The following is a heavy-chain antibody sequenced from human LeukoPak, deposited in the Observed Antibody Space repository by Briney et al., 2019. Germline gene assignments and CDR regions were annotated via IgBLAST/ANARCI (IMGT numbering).Heavy chain of an antibody. CDR2: IIPIFGTA. V-gene: IGHV1-69*05. J-gene: IGHJ4*02. D-gene: IGHD3-3*01. CDR1: GGTFSSYA. CDR3: ARSKYYDFWSGYFAHAYYFDY. Sequence: SVKVSCKASGGTFSSYAISWVRQAPGQGLEWMGGIIPIFGTANYAQKFQGRVTITTAESTSTAYMELSSLRSEDTAVYYCARSKYYDFWSGYFAHAYYFDYWGQGTLVTVSS.